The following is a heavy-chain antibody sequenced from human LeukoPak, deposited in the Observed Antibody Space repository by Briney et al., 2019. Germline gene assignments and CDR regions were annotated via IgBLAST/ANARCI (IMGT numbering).Heavy chain of an antibody. J-gene: IGHJ5*02. CDR3: ARRGPTSNYFDP. CDR1: GYDFFTYW. Sequence: GESLKISCKGSGYDFFTYWIAWLRQMPGKGLEWMGIIYPGDSDTRYSPSFQGQVTISADKSISTAYLQWSSVKASDTAIYYCARRGPTSNYFDPWGQGTLVIVSS. V-gene: IGHV5-51*01. D-gene: IGHD1-7*01. CDR2: IYPGDSDT.